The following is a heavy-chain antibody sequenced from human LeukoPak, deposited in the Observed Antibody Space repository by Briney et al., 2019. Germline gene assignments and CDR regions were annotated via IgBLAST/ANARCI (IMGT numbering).Heavy chain of an antibody. D-gene: IGHD4-17*01. CDR1: GFTFSSYS. CDR2: ISSSSSYI. Sequence: GGSLRLSCAASGFTFSSYSMNWVRQAPGKGLEWVSSISSSSSYIYYADSVKGRFTISRDNAKNSLYLQMNSLRAEDTAVYYCARNDYGDQWVYFDLWGRGTLVTVSS. J-gene: IGHJ2*01. CDR3: ARNDYGDQWVYFDL. V-gene: IGHV3-21*01.